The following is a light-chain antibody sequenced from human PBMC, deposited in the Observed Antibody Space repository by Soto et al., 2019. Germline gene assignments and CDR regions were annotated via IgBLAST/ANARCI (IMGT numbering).Light chain of an antibody. CDR1: QSITNY. V-gene: IGKV1-39*01. J-gene: IGKJ3*01. CDR2: DAS. Sequence: DIQMTQSTSSLSASVGDRVTITCRASQSITNYFNWYQHKPGKAPKLLVYDASSLQSGVPSRFSGSGSGTDFTLSISSLQPEDYATYCCQPSHNIPFTCGPGTKVDLK. CDR3: QPSHNIPFT.